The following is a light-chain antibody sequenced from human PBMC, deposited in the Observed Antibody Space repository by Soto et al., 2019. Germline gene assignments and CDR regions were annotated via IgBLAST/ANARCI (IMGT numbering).Light chain of an antibody. CDR1: SEHSSYA. Sequence: QLVLTQSPSASASLGASVKLTCTLSSEHSSYAIAWHQQQPEKGPRYLMKLNSDGSHSKGDGIPDRFSGSSSGAERYLTISSLQSEDEADYYCQTWGTGPYVVFGGGTKLTVL. CDR3: QTWGTGPYVV. V-gene: IGLV4-69*01. J-gene: IGLJ2*01. CDR2: LNSDGSH.